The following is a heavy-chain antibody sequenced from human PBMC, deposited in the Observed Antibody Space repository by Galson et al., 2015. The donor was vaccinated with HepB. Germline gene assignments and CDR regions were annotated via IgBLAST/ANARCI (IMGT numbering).Heavy chain of an antibody. Sequence: LRLSCAASGFTFSDYYMSWIRQAPGKGLEWVSYISSSSSYTNYADSVEGRFTISRDRSRNTLYLQMNSLRVEDTAVYYCAKGRGYFYYMDVWGKGTTVTVSS. CDR3: AKGRGYFYYMDV. V-gene: IGHV3-11*05. CDR1: GFTFSDYY. J-gene: IGHJ6*03. D-gene: IGHD2/OR15-2a*01. CDR2: ISSSSSYT.